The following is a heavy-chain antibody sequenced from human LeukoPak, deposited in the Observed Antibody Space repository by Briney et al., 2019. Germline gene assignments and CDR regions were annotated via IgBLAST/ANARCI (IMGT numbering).Heavy chain of an antibody. Sequence: SETLSLTCTVSGDSISTSNSYWGWIRQPPGKGLEWIGSIYYSGNTYYNASLKSRVTISVDTSKNQFSLKLTSVTAADTAVYYCARADPDSSGYYYPYYFDYWGQGTLVTVSS. CDR2: IYYSGNT. D-gene: IGHD3-22*01. CDR1: GDSISTSNSY. CDR3: ARADPDSSGYYYPYYFDY. J-gene: IGHJ4*02. V-gene: IGHV4-39*01.